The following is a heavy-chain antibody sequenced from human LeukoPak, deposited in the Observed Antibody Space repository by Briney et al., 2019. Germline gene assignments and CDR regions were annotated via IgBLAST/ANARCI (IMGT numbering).Heavy chain of an antibody. CDR2: ISYSGHT. CDR1: GYSVTSGYY. D-gene: IGHD2-21*01. J-gene: IGHJ4*02. CDR3: ASGVVIAAEVHY. V-gene: IGHV4-38-2*01. Sequence: SETLSLTCAVSGYSVTSGYYWGWIRQPPGKGLEWIGSISYSGHTYYNPSLTGRVTISVDTSKNQFSLNLTPVTAADTAVYYCASGVVIAAEVHYWGQGTLVAVSS.